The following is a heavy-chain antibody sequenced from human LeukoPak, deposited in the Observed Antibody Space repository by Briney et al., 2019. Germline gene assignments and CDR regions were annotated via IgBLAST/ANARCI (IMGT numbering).Heavy chain of an antibody. CDR3: AREVGPVTSHRIDS. CDR1: GDSISSAC. CDR2: ICHSGINGNT. J-gene: IGHJ4*02. V-gene: IGHV4-59*04. D-gene: IGHD1-26*01. Sequence: SETLSLTCTVSGDSISSACWSWSRQPPGKGLEWIGSICHSGINGNTYYNPSLKSRVTISLDTPKNQFSLKLSSVTAADTAVYSCAREVGPVTSHRIDSWGQGSLVTVSS.